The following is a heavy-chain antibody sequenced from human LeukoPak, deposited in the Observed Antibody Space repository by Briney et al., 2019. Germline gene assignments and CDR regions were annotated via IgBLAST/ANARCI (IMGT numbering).Heavy chain of an antibody. CDR1: GFSFISYW. Sequence: PGGSLRLSCAASGFSFISYWMSWVRQAPGKGLEWVANIKQDGSAKNYVDSVKGRFTISGDNAKNSLYLQLNSLRAEDTAVYYCAGRAGNSCYFDYWGQGTLVIVSS. CDR2: IKQDGSAK. D-gene: IGHD1-1*01. CDR3: AGRAGNSCYFDY. V-gene: IGHV3-7*01. J-gene: IGHJ4*02.